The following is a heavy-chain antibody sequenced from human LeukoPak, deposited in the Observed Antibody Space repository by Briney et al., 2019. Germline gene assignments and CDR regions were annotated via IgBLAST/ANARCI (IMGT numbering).Heavy chain of an antibody. CDR3: ARDMPSPYYDILTGYYNCNYYYYYGMDV. D-gene: IGHD3-9*01. CDR1: GFTFSSYS. CDR2: ISSSSSYI. J-gene: IGHJ6*04. V-gene: IGHV3-21*01. Sequence: GGSLRLSCAASGFTFSSYSMNWVRQAPGKGLEWVSSISSSSSYIYYADSVKGRFTISRDNAKNSLYLRMNSLRAEDTAVYYCARDMPSPYYDILTGYYNCNYYYYYGMDVWGKGTTVTVSS.